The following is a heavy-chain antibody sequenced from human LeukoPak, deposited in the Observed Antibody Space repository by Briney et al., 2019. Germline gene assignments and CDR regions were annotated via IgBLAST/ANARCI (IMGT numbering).Heavy chain of an antibody. J-gene: IGHJ4*02. V-gene: IGHV4-59*01. CDR3: ARESWELLGSFDY. CDR1: GGSISSCY. CDR2: IYYSGST. Sequence: SETLSLTCTVSGGSISSCYWSWIRQPPGKGLEWIGYIYYSGSTNYNPSLKSRVTISVDTSKNQFSLKLSSVTAADTAVYYCARESWELLGSFDYWGQGTLVTVSS. D-gene: IGHD1-26*01.